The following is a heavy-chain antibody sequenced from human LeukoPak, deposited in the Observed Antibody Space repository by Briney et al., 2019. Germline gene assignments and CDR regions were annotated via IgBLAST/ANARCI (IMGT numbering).Heavy chain of an antibody. CDR1: GGSISSSSYY. V-gene: IGHV4-39*07. D-gene: IGHD5-18*01. CDR3: AREGRGYSYSDV. CDR2: IYYSGST. Sequence: PSETLSLTCTVSGGSISSSSYYWGWIRQPPGKGLEWIGSIYYSGSTYYNPSLKSRVTISVDTSKNQFSLKLSSVTAADTAVYYCAREGRGYSYSDVWGKGTTVTVSS. J-gene: IGHJ6*04.